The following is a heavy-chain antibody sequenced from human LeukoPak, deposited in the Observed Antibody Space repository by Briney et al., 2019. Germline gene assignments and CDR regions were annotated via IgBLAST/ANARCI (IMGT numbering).Heavy chain of an antibody. J-gene: IGHJ5*02. CDR3: AKDPRGTTPPDP. V-gene: IGHV3-30*02. Sequence: GGSLRLSCAASGFIFSRYGMHWVRQAPGKGLEWVAFIRYDGSNKYYADSVKGRFTISRDNSKNTLYLQMNSLRAEDTAVYYCAKDPRGTTPPDPWGQGTLVTVSS. CDR2: IRYDGSNK. CDR1: GFIFSRYG. D-gene: IGHD1-14*01.